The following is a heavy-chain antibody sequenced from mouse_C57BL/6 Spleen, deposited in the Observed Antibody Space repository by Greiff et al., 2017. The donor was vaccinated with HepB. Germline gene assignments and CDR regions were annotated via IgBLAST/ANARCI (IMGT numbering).Heavy chain of an antibody. D-gene: IGHD1-1*01. J-gene: IGHJ4*01. CDR2: IDPSDSYT. Sequence: QVQLQQSGAELVMPGASVKLSCKASGYTFTSYWMHWVKQRPGQGLEWIGEIDPSDSYTNYNQKFKGKSTLTVDKSSSTAYMQLSSLTSEDSAVYYCARKGGYYYGSSNAMDYWGQGTSVTVSS. CDR1: GYTFTSYW. V-gene: IGHV1-69*01. CDR3: ARKGGYYYGSSNAMDY.